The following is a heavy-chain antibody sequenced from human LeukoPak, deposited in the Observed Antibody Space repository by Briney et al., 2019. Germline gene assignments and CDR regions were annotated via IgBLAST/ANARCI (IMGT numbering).Heavy chain of an antibody. Sequence: GGSLRLSCAASGFTFSSYAMHWVRQAPGKGLEWVAVISYDGSNKYYADSVKGRFTISRDNSKNKLYLQMNSLRAEDTAVYYCASVPTPYSSGWYDYFDFWGQGTLVTVSS. CDR3: ASVPTPYSSGWYDYFDF. D-gene: IGHD6-19*01. J-gene: IGHJ4*02. CDR1: GFTFSSYA. V-gene: IGHV3-30*04. CDR2: ISYDGSNK.